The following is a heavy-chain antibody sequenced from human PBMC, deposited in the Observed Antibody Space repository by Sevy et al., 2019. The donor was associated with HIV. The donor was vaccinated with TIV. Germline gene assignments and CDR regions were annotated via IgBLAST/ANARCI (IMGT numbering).Heavy chain of an antibody. CDR2: IRYDGSNK. J-gene: IGHJ1*01. V-gene: IGHV3-30*02. D-gene: IGHD6-13*01. Sequence: GGSLRLSCAASGFTFSSYGMHWVRQAPDKGLEWVAFIRYDGSNKYYADSVKGRFTISRDNSKNTLYLQMNSLRAEDTAVYYCAKDVSGSSRAVEHWGQGTLVTVSS. CDR1: GFTFSSYG. CDR3: AKDVSGSSRAVEH.